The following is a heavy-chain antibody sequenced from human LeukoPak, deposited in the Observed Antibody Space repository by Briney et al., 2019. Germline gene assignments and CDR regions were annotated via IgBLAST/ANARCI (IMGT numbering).Heavy chain of an antibody. CDR3: ARDRASAGGFDY. D-gene: IGHD2-15*01. CDR1: GGSISPYY. V-gene: IGHV4-59*01. Sequence: SETLTLTCSVSGGSISPYYWSWIRQPPGKGLEWIGYIYYSGTTNYNPSLQSRVTISVATSKNQFSLKLSSVTAADTALYYCARDRASAGGFDYWGQGTLVTVSS. CDR2: IYYSGTT. J-gene: IGHJ4*02.